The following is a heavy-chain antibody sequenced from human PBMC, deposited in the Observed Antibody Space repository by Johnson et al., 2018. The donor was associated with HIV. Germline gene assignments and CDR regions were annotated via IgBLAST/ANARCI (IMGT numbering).Heavy chain of an antibody. CDR2: IYSGGST. CDR1: GFTVSSNY. CDR3: ARGITMMPDAFDI. Sequence: VQLVESGGGLIQPGGSLRLSCAASGFTVSSNYMSWVRQAPGKGLEWVSVIYSGGSTYYADSVKGRFTISRDNSKNTLYLQMNSLRAEDTAVYYCARGITMMPDAFDIWGQGTMVPVSS. V-gene: IGHV3-53*01. J-gene: IGHJ3*02. D-gene: IGHD3-22*01.